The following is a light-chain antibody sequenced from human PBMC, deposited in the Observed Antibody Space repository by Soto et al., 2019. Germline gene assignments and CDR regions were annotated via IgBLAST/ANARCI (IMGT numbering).Light chain of an antibody. J-gene: IGLJ3*02. Sequence: QSALTQPASVSGSPGQSITISCTGTSSDVGGYNYVSWYQQHPGKAPKLMIYEVSNRPSGVSNRFSGSKSGNTASLTISGLQAEDEANYYCSSYTSSGNGVFGGGTKLTVL. CDR2: EVS. CDR1: SSDVGGYNY. V-gene: IGLV2-14*01. CDR3: SSYTSSGNGV.